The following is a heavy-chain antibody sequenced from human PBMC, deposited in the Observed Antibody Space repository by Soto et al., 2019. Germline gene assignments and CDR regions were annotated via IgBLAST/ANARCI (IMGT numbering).Heavy chain of an antibody. CDR1: GYSFTSYD. CDR2: IIPILGIA. D-gene: IGHD4-17*01. CDR3: ALYGDDRSHTLY. J-gene: IGHJ4*02. V-gene: IGHV1-69*04. Sequence: ASVKVSCKASGYSFTSYDISWVRQAPGQGLEWMGRIIPILGIANYAQKFQGRVTITADKSTSTAYMELSSLRSEDTAVYYCALYGDDRSHTLYWGQGTLVTVSS.